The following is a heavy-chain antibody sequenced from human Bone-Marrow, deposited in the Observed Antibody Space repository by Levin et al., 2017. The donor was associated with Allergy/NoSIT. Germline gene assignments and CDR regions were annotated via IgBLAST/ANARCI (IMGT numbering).Heavy chain of an antibody. CDR1: GYSFTSYW. Sequence: LGESLKISCKGSGYSFTSYWISWVRQMPGKGLEWMGRIDPSDSYTNYSPSFQGHVTISADKSISTAYLQWSSLKASDTAMYYCARHADTAMVDDAFDIWGQGTMVTVSS. CDR2: IDPSDSYT. D-gene: IGHD5-18*01. CDR3: ARHADTAMVDDAFDI. V-gene: IGHV5-10-1*01. J-gene: IGHJ3*02.